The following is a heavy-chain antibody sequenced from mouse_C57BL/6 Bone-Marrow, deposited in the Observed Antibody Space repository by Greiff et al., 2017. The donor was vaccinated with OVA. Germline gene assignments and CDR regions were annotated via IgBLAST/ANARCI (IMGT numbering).Heavy chain of an antibody. Sequence: EVKLVESGGDLVKPGGSLKLSCAASGFTFSSYGMSWVRQTPDKRLEWVATISSGGSYTYYPDSVKGRFTISRDNAKNTLYLQMSRLKSEDTAMYYCARHRWLPSWCAYWGQGTLVTVSA. J-gene: IGHJ3*01. CDR2: ISSGGSYT. CDR1: GFTFSSYG. V-gene: IGHV5-6*01. CDR3: ARHRWLPSWCAY. D-gene: IGHD2-3*01.